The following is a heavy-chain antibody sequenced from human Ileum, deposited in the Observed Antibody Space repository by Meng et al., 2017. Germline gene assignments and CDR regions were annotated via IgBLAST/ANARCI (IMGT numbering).Heavy chain of an antibody. CDR3: ARDHWGSLDY. CDR1: GGSVSSSGYQ. V-gene: IGHV4-61*08. Sequence: QVQLQESGPGLVRPSETPSLIFAVSGGSVSSSGYQWGWIRQPPGKGLEWIGYASTNYNPSLKSRVTISVDTSKNQFSLKLTSVTAADTAVYYCARDHWGSLDYWGQGVLVTVSS. CDR2: AST. J-gene: IGHJ4*02. D-gene: IGHD7-27*01.